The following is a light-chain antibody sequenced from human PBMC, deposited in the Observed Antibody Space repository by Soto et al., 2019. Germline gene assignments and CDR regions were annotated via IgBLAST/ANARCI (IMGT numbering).Light chain of an antibody. CDR3: MQALQSPVT. V-gene: IGKV2-28*01. CDR2: LGS. CDR1: QSLLHSDGYNY. Sequence: VMTQSPLPLPVSPGEPASISCRSSQSLLHSDGYNYLDWYLQKPGQSPQLLVYLGSNRNSGVPDRFSGSGSGTDFTLKISRVEAEDVGVYYCMQALQSPVTFGPGTKVDIK. J-gene: IGKJ3*01.